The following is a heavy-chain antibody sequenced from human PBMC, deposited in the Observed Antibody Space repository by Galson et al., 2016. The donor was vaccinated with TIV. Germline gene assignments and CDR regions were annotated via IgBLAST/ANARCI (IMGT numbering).Heavy chain of an antibody. V-gene: IGHV4-30-4*01. J-gene: IGHJ3*01. D-gene: IGHD3-22*01. Sequence: TLSLTCTVSSGSISSGDYYWSWIRQPPGKGLEWIGYIHNRGNTYYNPSLRSRLTISLDTSKDQFSLNLTSVTAADTAVYFCARDAGTYYHAFDVWGQGTMVTVSS. CDR2: IHNRGNT. CDR3: ARDAGTYYHAFDV. CDR1: SGSISSGDYY.